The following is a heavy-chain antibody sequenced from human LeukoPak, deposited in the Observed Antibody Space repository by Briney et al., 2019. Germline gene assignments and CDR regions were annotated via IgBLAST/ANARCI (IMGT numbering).Heavy chain of an antibody. CDR2: INHSGST. Sequence: SETLSLTCAVYGGSFSGYYWSWIRQPPGKGLEWIGEINHSGSTNYHASLKSRVTISVDTSKAQFSLKLSSVTAADSGVYYCARPGDTSGYFYYLDYWGQGILVTVSS. V-gene: IGHV4-34*01. CDR3: ARPGDTSGYFYYLDY. D-gene: IGHD3-22*01. J-gene: IGHJ4*02. CDR1: GGSFSGYY.